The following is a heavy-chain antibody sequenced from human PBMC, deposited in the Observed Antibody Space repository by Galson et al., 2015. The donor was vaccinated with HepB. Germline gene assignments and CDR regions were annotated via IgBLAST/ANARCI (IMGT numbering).Heavy chain of an antibody. V-gene: IGHV3-53*04. Sequence: SLRLSCAASGFSVSSNYMSWVRQAPGKGLEWVSVIQNGGTTYYADSVKGRFTISRHNSKNTLYLQMNSLRTEDTAVYYCARDSYDTGGYYYDYWGQGTLVTVSS. J-gene: IGHJ4*02. CDR2: IQNGGTT. D-gene: IGHD3-22*01. CDR1: GFSVSSNY. CDR3: ARDSYDTGGYYYDY.